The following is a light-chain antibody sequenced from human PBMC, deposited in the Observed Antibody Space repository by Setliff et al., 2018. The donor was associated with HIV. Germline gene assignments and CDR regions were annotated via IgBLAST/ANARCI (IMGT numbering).Light chain of an antibody. CDR2: EVT. V-gene: IGLV2-8*01. CDR1: SSDVGAYDS. CDR3: SSYTSSNTLV. J-gene: IGLJ3*02. Sequence: QSVLTQPPSASGSPGQSVTMSCTGTSSDVGAYDSVSWYQQHPDKAPKVIIYEVTKRPSGVPDRFSGSKSGNTASLTVSGLQAEDEADYFCSSYTSSNTLVFGGGTKVTVL.